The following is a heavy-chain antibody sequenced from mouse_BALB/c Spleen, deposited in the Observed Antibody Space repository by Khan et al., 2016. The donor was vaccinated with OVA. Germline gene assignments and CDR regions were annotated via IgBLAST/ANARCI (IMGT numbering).Heavy chain of an antibody. D-gene: IGHD2-10*01. V-gene: IGHV2-6-1*01. CDR3: ARQPYYHYNIMDY. CDR2: IWSDGST. J-gene: IGHJ4*01. CDR1: GFSLTNYG. Sequence: VKLLESGPGLVAPSQSLSITCTISGFSLTNYGVHWIRQPPGKGLEWLVVIWSDGSTTYNSALKSRLTITKDNSKSQVFLQMNSLQTDDTAIYLCARQPYYHYNIMDYGGQGTTVTVS.